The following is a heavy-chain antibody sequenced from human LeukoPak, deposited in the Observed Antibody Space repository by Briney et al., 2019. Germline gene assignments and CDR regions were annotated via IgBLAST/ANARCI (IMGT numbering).Heavy chain of an antibody. CDR3: ARGDFWSGYYDY. CDR1: GGSISSYY. J-gene: IGHJ4*02. Sequence: SETLSLTCTVSGGSISSYYWSWIRQPPGKGLEWVGYIYYSGSTNYNPSLKSRVTISVDTSKNQFSLKLSSVTAADTAVYYCARGDFWSGYYDYWGQGTLDTVSS. D-gene: IGHD3-3*01. CDR2: IYYSGST. V-gene: IGHV4-59*01.